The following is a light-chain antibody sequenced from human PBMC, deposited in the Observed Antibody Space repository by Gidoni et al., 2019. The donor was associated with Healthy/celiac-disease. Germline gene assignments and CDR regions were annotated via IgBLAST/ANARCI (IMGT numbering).Light chain of an antibody. CDR3: QQRYTPPLT. V-gene: IGKV1-39*01. CDR2: AAS. Sequence: DFQTNQSPSSLSASVGERLTITCRASQSISSYLNCYQQTPGKAPKLLIYAASSVQSGVPSRFSGSGSVTYFTLTFSSLQPEDFSTYYCQQRYTPPLTFGQGTQLEIK. J-gene: IGKJ2*01. CDR1: QSISSY.